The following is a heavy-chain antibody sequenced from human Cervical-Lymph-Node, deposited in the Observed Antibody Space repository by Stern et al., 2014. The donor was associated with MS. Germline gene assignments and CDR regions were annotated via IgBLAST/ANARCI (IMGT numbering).Heavy chain of an antibody. CDR2: LYWDDDE. D-gene: IGHD3-10*01. Sequence: ESGPTSVKPTQTLTLTCSFSGFSLSTSGEGLGWLRQPPGKALEWLXLLYWDDDERYSPSLKNRLTIAKDPSKNEVVLTMTXXXXVDTATYYCAXNXAAEGFVYFDSWGQGTLVTVAS. CDR3: AXNXAAEGFVYFDS. J-gene: IGHJ4*02. CDR1: GFSLSTSGEG. V-gene: IGHV2-5*02.